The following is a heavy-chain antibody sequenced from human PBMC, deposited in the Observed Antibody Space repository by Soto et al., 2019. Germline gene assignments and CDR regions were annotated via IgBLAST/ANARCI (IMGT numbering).Heavy chain of an antibody. CDR3: ARGTSPAWLLWDRYGRNWFDP. D-gene: IGHD3-10*01. Sequence: QVQLVQSGAEVKKPGASVKVSCKASGYTFTSYDINWVRQATGQGLEWMGWMNPNSGNTGYAQKCQGRVTMTRNTSISTAYMNLSSLRSEDTAVYYCARGTSPAWLLWDRYGRNWFDPWGQGTLVTVSS. CDR2: MNPNSGNT. J-gene: IGHJ5*02. CDR1: GYTFTSYD. V-gene: IGHV1-8*01.